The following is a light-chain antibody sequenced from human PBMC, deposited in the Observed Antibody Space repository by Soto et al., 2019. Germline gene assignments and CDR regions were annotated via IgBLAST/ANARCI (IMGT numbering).Light chain of an antibody. J-gene: IGLJ3*02. CDR3: CSYACIGTFWI. CDR2: DVN. Sequence: QSVLTQPRSVSGSPGQSVTISCTGTSSDVGTYDFVSWYQHHPAKAPKLMIFDVNKRPSGVPDRFSGSKSGNTASLTISGLQAEDGGDYDCCSYACIGTFWIFGGGTKVTVL. CDR1: SSDVGTYDF. V-gene: IGLV2-11*01.